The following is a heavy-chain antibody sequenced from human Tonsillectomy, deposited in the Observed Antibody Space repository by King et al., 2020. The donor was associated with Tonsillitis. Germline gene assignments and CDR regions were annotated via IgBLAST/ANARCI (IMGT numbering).Heavy chain of an antibody. CDR1: GFTFSNAW. Sequence: VQLVESGGGLVKPGGSLRLSCATSGFTFSNAWINWVRQAPGKGLEWGGRIKSRTDGGTTDYAAPVKDRFTISRDDSRNTLYLQMNSLKTEDTAVYYCTTERRDGYTYYYYYGMDVWGQGTTVTVSS. V-gene: IGHV3-15*01. J-gene: IGHJ6*02. CDR3: TTERRDGYTYYYYYGMDV. D-gene: IGHD5-24*01. CDR2: IKSRTDGGTT.